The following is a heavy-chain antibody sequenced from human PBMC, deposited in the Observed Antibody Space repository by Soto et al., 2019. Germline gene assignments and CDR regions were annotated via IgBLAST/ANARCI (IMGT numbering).Heavy chain of an antibody. CDR1: GGTFSSYA. Sequence: SVKVSCKASGGTFSSYAISWVRQAPGQGLEWMGGIIPIFGTANYAQKFQGRVTITADESTSTAYMELSSLRSEDTAVYYCARGGDDYDSGYYYYGMDVWGQGTTVTVSS. CDR3: ARGGDDYDSGYYYYGMDV. D-gene: IGHD5-12*01. V-gene: IGHV1-69*13. CDR2: IIPIFGTA. J-gene: IGHJ6*02.